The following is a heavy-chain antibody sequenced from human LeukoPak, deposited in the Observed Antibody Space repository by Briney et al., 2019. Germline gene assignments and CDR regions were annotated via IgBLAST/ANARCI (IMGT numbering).Heavy chain of an antibody. Sequence: GGSLRLSCAASGFTFSNYRMNWVRQAPGKGLEWVSSISVTSSYIYYADSVKGRFTISRDNANSSLSLQMHSLRAEDTSVYYCAREDSGSYDPGSFDIWGQGTLVTVSS. CDR3: AREDSGSYDPGSFDI. CDR1: GFTFSNYR. CDR2: ISVTSSYI. V-gene: IGHV3-21*01. J-gene: IGHJ3*02. D-gene: IGHD1-26*01.